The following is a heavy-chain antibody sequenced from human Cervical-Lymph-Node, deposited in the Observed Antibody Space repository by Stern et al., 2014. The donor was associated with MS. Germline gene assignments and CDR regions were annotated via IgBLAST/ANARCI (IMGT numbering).Heavy chain of an antibody. CDR1: GVVFRRYA. D-gene: IGHD1-26*01. Sequence: VQLVESGGGVVQPGRSLRLSCAASGVVFRRYALHWVRQAPGKGLEWVALISYDGRAKYYTDSVKGLFTVSRDNSNNTVDLEMNSLRLEDTAVYYCAKGGSGSYLDWGQGSLVTVSS. CDR3: AKGGSGSYLD. J-gene: IGHJ4*02. V-gene: IGHV3-30*04. CDR2: ISYDGRAK.